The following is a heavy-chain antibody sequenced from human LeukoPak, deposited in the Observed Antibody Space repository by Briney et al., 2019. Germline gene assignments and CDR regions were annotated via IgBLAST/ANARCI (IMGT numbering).Heavy chain of an antibody. CDR1: GFIFSANA. Sequence: GGSLRLSCGASGFIFSANALSWVRQAPGKGLEWVSTIYDGGSNTKYADSVKGRFTVFRDNSKNTLYLQMNSLRAEDTAVYYCARGWELLHGAFDIWGQGTMVTVSS. D-gene: IGHD1-26*01. CDR2: IYDGGSNT. V-gene: IGHV3-23*01. J-gene: IGHJ3*02. CDR3: ARGWELLHGAFDI.